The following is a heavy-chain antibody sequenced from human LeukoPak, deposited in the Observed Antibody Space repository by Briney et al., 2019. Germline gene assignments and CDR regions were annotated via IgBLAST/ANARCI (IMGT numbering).Heavy chain of an antibody. D-gene: IGHD6-19*01. V-gene: IGHV4-34*01. J-gene: IGHJ6*03. CDR1: GGSFSGYY. CDR2: INHSEST. CDR3: ARGSGWYGYYYYYMDV. Sequence: PSETLSLTCAVYGGSFSGYYWSWIRQPPGKGLEWIGEINHSESTNYNPSLKSRVTISVDTSKNQFSLKLSSVTAADTAVYYCARGSGWYGYYYYYMDVWGKGTTVTVSS.